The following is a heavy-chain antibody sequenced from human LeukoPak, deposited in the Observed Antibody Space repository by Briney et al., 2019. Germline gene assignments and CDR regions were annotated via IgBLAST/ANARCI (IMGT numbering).Heavy chain of an antibody. V-gene: IGHV4-59*01. CDR2: IYYSGNT. CDR1: GGSISSYY. CDR3: ARYTSMVAFHAHGFDI. Sequence: PSETPSLTCTVSGGSISSYYWSWIRQPPGKGLEWIGYIYYSGNTNYNPSLKSRVTISVDTSKNQFSLKLRSVTAADTAVYYCARYTSMVAFHAHGFDIWGQGAMVTVS. J-gene: IGHJ3*02. D-gene: IGHD5-18*01.